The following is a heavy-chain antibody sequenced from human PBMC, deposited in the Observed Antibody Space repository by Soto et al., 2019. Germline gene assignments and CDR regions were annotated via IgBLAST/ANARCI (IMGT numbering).Heavy chain of an antibody. V-gene: IGHV1-69*13. CDR3: ARAMVRGVSNYYYGMDV. D-gene: IGHD3-10*01. CDR2: IIPIFGTA. CDR1: GGTFSSYA. J-gene: IGHJ6*02. Sequence: SVKVSCKASGGTFSSYAISWLRQAPGQGLEWMGGIIPIFGTANYAQKFQGRVTITADESTSTAYMELSSLRSEDTAVYYCARAMVRGVSNYYYGMDVWGQGTTVTVSS.